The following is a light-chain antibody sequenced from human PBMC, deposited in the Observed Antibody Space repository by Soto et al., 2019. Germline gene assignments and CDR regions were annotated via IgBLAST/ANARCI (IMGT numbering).Light chain of an antibody. CDR1: SSDVGGYNH. J-gene: IGLJ3*02. CDR2: EVS. V-gene: IGLV2-14*01. CDR3: SSYTSSNTWV. Sequence: QSALTQPASVSGSPGQSITISCTGASSDVGGYNHVSWYQHHPGKAPKLMIYEVSNRPSGISNRFSGSKSGNTASLTISGLQAEDEADYYCSSYTSSNTWVFGGGTNVTVL.